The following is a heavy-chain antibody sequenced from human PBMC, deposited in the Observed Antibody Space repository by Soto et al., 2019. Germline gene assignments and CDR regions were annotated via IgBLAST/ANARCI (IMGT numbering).Heavy chain of an antibody. J-gene: IGHJ4*02. Sequence: QVQLVESGGGVVQPGRSLRLSCAASGFIFSSYGMHWVRQAPGKGLEWVAVIWYDGSKKYYADSVKGRFTISRDNSKNTMYLQMNSLRAEDTAVYYCARDRDYFDTSGYYYYFDCWGQGTLVTVSS. D-gene: IGHD3-22*01. V-gene: IGHV3-33*01. CDR1: GFIFSSYG. CDR3: ARDRDYFDTSGYYYYFDC. CDR2: IWYDGSKK.